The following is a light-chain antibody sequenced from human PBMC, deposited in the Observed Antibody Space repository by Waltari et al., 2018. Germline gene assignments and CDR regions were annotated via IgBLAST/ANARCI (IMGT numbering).Light chain of an antibody. CDR1: QSFSSN. CDR3: QQYNNWPFA. V-gene: IGKV3-15*01. J-gene: IGKJ4*01. Sequence: EIVMTQSPATLSVSPGERATLPCRASQSFSSNLAWYQQKPGQAPRLLIYGASTRATGIPARFSGSGSGTEFTLTISSLQSEDFAVYYCQQYNNWPFAFGGGTKVEIK. CDR2: GAS.